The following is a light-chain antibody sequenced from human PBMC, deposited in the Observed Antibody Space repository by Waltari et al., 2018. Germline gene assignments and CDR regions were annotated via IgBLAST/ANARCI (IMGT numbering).Light chain of an antibody. CDR3: ATWDSSLDSYV. Sequence: QSVLTQPPSVSAAPGQKVTVSCSGSTSNIGNYYVSWYQHLPGTAPKLLIFDNNHGPSGIPDRFSGSKSGTSATLGITGLQTGDEADYYCATWDSSLDSYVFGTGSKVTVL. V-gene: IGLV1-51*01. CDR2: DNN. CDR1: TSNIGNYY. J-gene: IGLJ1*01.